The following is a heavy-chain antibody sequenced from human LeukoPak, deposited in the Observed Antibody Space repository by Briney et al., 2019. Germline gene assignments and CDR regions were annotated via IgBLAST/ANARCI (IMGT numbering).Heavy chain of an antibody. J-gene: IGHJ4*02. V-gene: IGHV3-21*01. CDR3: ARGAYSSGWYSFDY. D-gene: IGHD6-19*01. CDR1: GFTFSTYS. Sequence: GGSLRLSCAASGFTFSTYSMNWVRQAPGKGLEWVSSIISSSSYIYYADSVKGRFTISRDNAKNSPYLQMNSLRAEDTAVYYCARGAYSSGWYSFDYWGQGTLVTVSS. CDR2: IISSSSYI.